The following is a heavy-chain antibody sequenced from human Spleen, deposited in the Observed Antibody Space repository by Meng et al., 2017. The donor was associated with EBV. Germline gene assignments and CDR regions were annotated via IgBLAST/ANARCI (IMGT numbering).Heavy chain of an antibody. CDR3: AQRERWGLDP. Sequence: QVELPEPGPGLVKPSGTLSLTCAVSGGSISSSNWWNWVRQAPGKGLEWIGEIYHSGSTSYNPSLESRVTISIDKSKNQVSLKLTSVTAADTAVYYCAQRERWGLDPWGQGTLVTVSS. D-gene: IGHD3-16*01. V-gene: IGHV4-4*02. J-gene: IGHJ5*02. CDR1: GGSISSSNW. CDR2: IYHSGST.